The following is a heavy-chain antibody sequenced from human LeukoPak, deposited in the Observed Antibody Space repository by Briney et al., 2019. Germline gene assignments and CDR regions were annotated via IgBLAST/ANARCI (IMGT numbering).Heavy chain of an antibody. CDR1: GFTFSSYG. V-gene: IGHV3-33*06. CDR3: AKATPDNWFDP. Sequence: PGGSLRLSCAASGFTFSSYGMHWVRQAPGKGLEWVAVIWYDGSNKYYADSVKGRFTISRDNSKNTLYLLMNSLRAEDTAVYYCAKATPDNWFDPWGQGTLVTVSS. CDR2: IWYDGSNK. J-gene: IGHJ5*02.